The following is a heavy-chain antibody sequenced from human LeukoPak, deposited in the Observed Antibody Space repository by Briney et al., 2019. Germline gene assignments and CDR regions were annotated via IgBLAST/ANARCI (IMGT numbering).Heavy chain of an antibody. CDR2: ISSSGSTI. J-gene: IGHJ5*02. Sequence: GGSLRLSCAASGFTFSDYYMSWIRQAPGRGLEWVSYISSSGSTIYYADSVKGRFTISRDNAKNSLYLQMNSLRAEDTAVYYCARDSAYDSRPDDPWGQGTLVTVSS. D-gene: IGHD3-22*01. CDR1: GFTFSDYY. CDR3: ARDSAYDSRPDDP. V-gene: IGHV3-11*01.